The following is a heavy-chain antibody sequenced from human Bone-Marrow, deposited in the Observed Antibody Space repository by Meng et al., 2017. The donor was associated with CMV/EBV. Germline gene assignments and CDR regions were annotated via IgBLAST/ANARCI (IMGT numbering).Heavy chain of an antibody. Sequence: SVKVSCKASGGTFSSYAISWVRQAPGQGLEWMGGIIPIFGTANYEQKFQGRVTITTDESTTTVYMEVSNLRSEDTAVYYCARLTFNWNYAEDLDYWGQGTLVTVSS. CDR2: IIPIFGTA. CDR1: GGTFSSYA. V-gene: IGHV1-69*05. CDR3: ARLTFNWNYAEDLDY. D-gene: IGHD1-7*01. J-gene: IGHJ4*02.